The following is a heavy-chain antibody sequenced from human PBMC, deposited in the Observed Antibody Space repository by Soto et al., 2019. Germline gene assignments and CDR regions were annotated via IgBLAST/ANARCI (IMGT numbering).Heavy chain of an antibody. CDR2: INWNGGST. CDR1: GFTFDDYG. CDR3: ARERIDFWSGYYGVPWFEP. D-gene: IGHD3-3*01. V-gene: IGHV3-20*04. Sequence: EVQLVESGGGVVRPGGSLRLSCAASGFTFDDYGMSWVRQAPGKGLEWVSGINWNGGSTGYADSVKGRFTISRDNAKNSLYLQMNSLRAEDTALYYCARERIDFWSGYYGVPWFEPWGQGTLVTVSS. J-gene: IGHJ5*02.